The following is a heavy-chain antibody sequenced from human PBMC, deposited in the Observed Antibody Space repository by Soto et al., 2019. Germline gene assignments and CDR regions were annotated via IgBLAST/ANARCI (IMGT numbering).Heavy chain of an antibody. J-gene: IGHJ4*02. V-gene: IGHV3-23*01. CDR3: AKDRRAGGNYGFYSDF. D-gene: IGHD1-7*01. Sequence: RLSCAASGFTLSSYGMTWVRQAPGKGLEWVSFSSATGAGTYYADSVKGRFTISRDNSKNTLYLQMTSLRADDTAVYYCAKDRRAGGNYGFYSDFWGQGALVTVSS. CDR1: GFTLSSYG. CDR2: SSATGAGT.